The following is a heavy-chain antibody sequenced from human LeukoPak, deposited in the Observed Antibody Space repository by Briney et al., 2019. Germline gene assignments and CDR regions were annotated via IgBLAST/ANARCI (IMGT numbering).Heavy chain of an antibody. D-gene: IGHD3-3*01. Sequence: KPSETLSLTCTVSGGSIRSYYWSWIRQPAGKGLEGIGRIYTSGSTNYNPSLKSRVTLSVDTSTNQFSLKLSSVTAADTAVYYCARTYYDFWSGYSSFDYWGQGTLLTVSS. CDR2: IYTSGST. V-gene: IGHV4-4*07. CDR3: ARTYYDFWSGYSSFDY. J-gene: IGHJ4*02. CDR1: GGSIRSYY.